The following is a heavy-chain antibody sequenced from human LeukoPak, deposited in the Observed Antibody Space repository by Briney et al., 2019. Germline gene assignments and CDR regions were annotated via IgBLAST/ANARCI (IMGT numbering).Heavy chain of an antibody. D-gene: IGHD6-13*01. Sequence: SETLSLTCAVYGGSISSGNYYWSWIRQPPGKGLEWIGYIYYSGSTYYNPSLKSRVTISVDTSKNQFSLKLSSVTAADTAVYYCARVEYSSSWYYFDYWGQGTLVTVSS. CDR3: ARVEYSSSWYYFDY. V-gene: IGHV4-30-4*01. CDR2: IYYSGST. J-gene: IGHJ4*02. CDR1: GGSISSGNYY.